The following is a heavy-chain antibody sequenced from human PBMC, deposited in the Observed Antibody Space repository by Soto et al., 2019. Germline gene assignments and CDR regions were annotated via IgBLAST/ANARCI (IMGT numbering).Heavy chain of an antibody. CDR3: AREQWLPHYYFDY. V-gene: IGHV3-7*03. J-gene: IGHJ4*02. Sequence: GGSLRLSCAASGFTFSSYWMSWVRQAPGKGLEWVANIKQDGSEKYYVDSVKGRFTISRDNAKNSLCLQMNSLRAEDTAVYYCAREQWLPHYYFDYWGQGTLVTV. D-gene: IGHD6-19*01. CDR1: GFTFSSYW. CDR2: IKQDGSEK.